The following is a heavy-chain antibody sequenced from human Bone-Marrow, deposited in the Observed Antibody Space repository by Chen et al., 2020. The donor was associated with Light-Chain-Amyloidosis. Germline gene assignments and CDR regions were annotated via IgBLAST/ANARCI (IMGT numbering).Heavy chain of an antibody. Sequence: QVQLVQSGAEVKEPGASVKVSCQASGYNFTYYPMNWVRQAPGQGLEWMGRINPSGGSTFYAQKFQGRVTMTRDTSTSTVYMELTSLRSDDTAVYYCAREGEDANLDWFDPWGQGTLVTVSS. D-gene: IGHD2-2*01. CDR1: GYNFTYYP. CDR3: AREGEDANLDWFDP. J-gene: IGHJ5*02. V-gene: IGHV1-46*01. CDR2: INPSGGST.